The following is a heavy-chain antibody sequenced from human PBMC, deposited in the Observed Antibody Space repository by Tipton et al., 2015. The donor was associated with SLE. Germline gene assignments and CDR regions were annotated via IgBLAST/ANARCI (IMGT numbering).Heavy chain of an antibody. V-gene: IGHV4-39*07. Sequence: TLSLTCSVSGDSITSGSYYWVWIRQPPGKGLEWIGRLHYSGRSYYNPSLKSRVTISLDTSRTQFSLKLTSVTAADTAVYYCARERVVVSTGGWFDPWGQGTLVTVSS. CDR3: ARERVVVSTGGWFDP. D-gene: IGHD3-22*01. CDR2: LHYSGRS. J-gene: IGHJ5*02. CDR1: GDSITSGSYY.